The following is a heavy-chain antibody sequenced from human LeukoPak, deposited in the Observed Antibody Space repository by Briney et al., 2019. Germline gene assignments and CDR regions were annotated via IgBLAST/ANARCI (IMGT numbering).Heavy chain of an antibody. Sequence: GGSLRLSCAASGFTVSSNYMSWVRQAPGKGLEWVSLIYSGGSTYYADSVKGRFTVSRDNSKNTLCLQMNSLRAEDTAVYYCARDSYPYYYYGMDVWGQGTTVTVSS. CDR1: GFTVSSNY. CDR2: IYSGGST. J-gene: IGHJ6*02. V-gene: IGHV3-53*01. CDR3: ARDSYPYYYYGMDV.